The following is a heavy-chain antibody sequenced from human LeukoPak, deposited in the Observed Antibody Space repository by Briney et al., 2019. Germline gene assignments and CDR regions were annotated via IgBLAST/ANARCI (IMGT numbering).Heavy chain of an antibody. Sequence: PGGSLRLSCAASGFTFSSYTMNWVRQAPGKGLEWVSSISTSSSYIYYADSVKGRFTISRDNAKNSLYLQMNSLRAEDTAVYYCARLSGGPVAGRGGGFDYWGQGTLVTVSS. D-gene: IGHD6-19*01. J-gene: IGHJ4*02. V-gene: IGHV3-21*01. CDR2: ISTSSSYI. CDR3: ARLSGGPVAGRGGGFDY. CDR1: GFTFSSYT.